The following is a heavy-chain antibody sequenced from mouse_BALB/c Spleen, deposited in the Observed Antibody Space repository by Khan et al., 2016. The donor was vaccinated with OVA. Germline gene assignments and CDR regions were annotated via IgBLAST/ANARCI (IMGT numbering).Heavy chain of an antibody. CDR1: GYTFTNYG. Sequence: QIQLVQSGPELKKPGETVKISCKASGYTFTNYGMNWVKQAPGRGLKWMGWINTYTGEPTSADDFKGRFVFSLETSASTAYLQINNLKNEDTATYFCARPPYFSYVMGYWGQGTSGTVSS. J-gene: IGHJ4*01. D-gene: IGHD2-10*01. CDR3: ARPPYFSYVMGY. CDR2: INTYTGEP. V-gene: IGHV9-3-1*01.